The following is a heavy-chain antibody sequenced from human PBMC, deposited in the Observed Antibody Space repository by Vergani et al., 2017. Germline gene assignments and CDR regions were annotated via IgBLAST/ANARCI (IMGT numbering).Heavy chain of an antibody. V-gene: IGHV3-15*07. D-gene: IGHD2-21*01. CDR2: IISTFDRGTT. CDR3: TTDPRYCGDGSCYWLRDHHYYGMDV. J-gene: IGHJ6*02. CDR1: GFSFRNAW. Sequence: EVQLVESGGGIVKPGGSLRLSCVASGFSFRNAWMNWVRRTPGKGLEWVGCIISTFDRGTTDYAAAVKGRFTISRDDSKNTLFVEMNGLKTEDIGVYYCTTDPRYCGDGSCYWLRDHHYYGMDVWGQETTVTVSS.